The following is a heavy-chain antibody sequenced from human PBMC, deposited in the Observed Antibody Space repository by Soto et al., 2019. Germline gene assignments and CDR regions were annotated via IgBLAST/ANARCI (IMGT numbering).Heavy chain of an antibody. CDR3: ARGPGIWNSSYI. CDR1: GDTFSSYS. Sequence: QVQLIQSGAELKRPGSSVKVSCKASGDTFSSYSISWLRQAPGQRLEWMGGIIPIFAKPTYAQKFQGRVAITADDSTITVYMVLTSLTSEDTAVYYVARGPGIWNSSYIWGQGTPLSVSS. D-gene: IGHD1-7*01. CDR2: IIPIFAKP. J-gene: IGHJ3*02. V-gene: IGHV1-69*01.